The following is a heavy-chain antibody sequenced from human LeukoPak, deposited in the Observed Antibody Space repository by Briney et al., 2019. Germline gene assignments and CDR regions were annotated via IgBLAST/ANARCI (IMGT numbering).Heavy chain of an antibody. CDR3: ARAKPKNMVRGLIMRRESRYYFDY. J-gene: IGHJ4*02. CDR2: IRSTANGYAT. V-gene: IGHV3-73*01. D-gene: IGHD3-10*01. CDR1: GLTFSGSA. Sequence: GGSLRLSCAAYGLTFSGSALHWVRQASGKGLEWVGRIRSTANGYATAYAASVKGRFTISRDDSKNTAYLQMDSLKTEDTAVYYCARAKPKNMVRGLIMRRESRYYFDYWGQGTLVTVSS.